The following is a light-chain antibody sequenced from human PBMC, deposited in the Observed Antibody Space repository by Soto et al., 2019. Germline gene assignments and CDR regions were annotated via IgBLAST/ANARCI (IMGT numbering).Light chain of an antibody. CDR2: SNN. CDR1: SSNIGSNT. Sequence: QSVLTQPPSASGTPGQRVTISCSGSSSNIGSNTVNWYQQLPGTAPKLLIYSNNQPPSGVPDRFSGSKSGTSASLAISGLQSEDEDDYYCAAWDDSLNGPVFGTGTKVTVL. CDR3: AAWDDSLNGPV. J-gene: IGLJ1*01. V-gene: IGLV1-44*01.